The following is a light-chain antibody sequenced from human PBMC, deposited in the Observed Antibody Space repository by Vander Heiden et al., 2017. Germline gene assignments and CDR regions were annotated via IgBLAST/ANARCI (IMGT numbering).Light chain of an antibody. V-gene: IGKV1-9*01. J-gene: IGKJ2*01. CDR1: HGINSY. CDR2: GAS. CDR3: QQVNTYPYT. Sequence: DIQVTQSRFFRSATVGDTVTITCRYSHGINSYLTWYQQQPGKAPKLLIYGASTLQSGVPSRFSGSGSGTEFTLTISSLQPEDLATYFCQQVNTYPYTFGQGTKLE.